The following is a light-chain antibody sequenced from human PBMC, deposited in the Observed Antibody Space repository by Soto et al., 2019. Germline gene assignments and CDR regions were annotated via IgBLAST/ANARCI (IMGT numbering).Light chain of an antibody. CDR2: KAS. Sequence: DIQMTQSPSTLSVSVGDRVTITCRASQSISYWLAWYQQKPGKAPNLLIYKASSLESGVPSRFSGSGSGTEFTLTITSLQPDDFATYYCRHYNTYSPPYTFGQGTKLEI. J-gene: IGKJ2*01. CDR1: QSISYW. V-gene: IGKV1-5*03. CDR3: RHYNTYSPPYT.